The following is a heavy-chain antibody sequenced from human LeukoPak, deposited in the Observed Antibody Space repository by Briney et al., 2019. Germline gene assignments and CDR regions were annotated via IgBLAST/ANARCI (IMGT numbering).Heavy chain of an antibody. CDR2: IGTAGDT. Sequence: GGPLRLSCAASGFTFSSYDMHWVRQATGKGREWVSAIGTAGDTSYPGSVKGRFTISRENAKTSLYLQMNSLRAGDTAVYYCARVRKLYDSSGYYDNWGQGTLVTVSS. D-gene: IGHD3-22*01. CDR1: GFTFSSYD. CDR3: ARVRKLYDSSGYYDN. J-gene: IGHJ4*02. V-gene: IGHV3-13*04.